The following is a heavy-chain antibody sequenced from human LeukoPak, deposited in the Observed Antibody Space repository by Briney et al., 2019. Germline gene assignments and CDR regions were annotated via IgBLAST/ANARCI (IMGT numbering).Heavy chain of an antibody. CDR3: ARVESYDSSGYAN. Sequence: PSETLSLTCAVYGGSFSGYYWSWIRQPPGKGLEWIGEINHSGSTNYNPSLKSRVTISVDTSKNQFSLKPSSVTAADTAVYYCARVESYDSSGYANWGQGTVVTVSS. D-gene: IGHD3-22*01. J-gene: IGHJ4*02. CDR1: GGSFSGYY. V-gene: IGHV4-34*01. CDR2: INHSGST.